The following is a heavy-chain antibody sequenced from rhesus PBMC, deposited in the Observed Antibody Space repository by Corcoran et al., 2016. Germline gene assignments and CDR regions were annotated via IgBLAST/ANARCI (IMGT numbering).Heavy chain of an antibody. V-gene: IGHV4-165*01. J-gene: IGHJ6*01. CDR3: ARAYSNYRWYGLDS. CDR2: ISGRSGST. D-gene: IGHD4-23*01. Sequence: QVQLPESGPGLVKPSDTLCLTCAVSGGSLRGYYCGWLRQPPGPGLDWIGYISGRSGSTDYNPSVKSRVIISIDTAKNKLYLKLSAVTAADTAVYYCARAYSNYRWYGLDSWGQGVVVTVSS. CDR1: GGSLRGYY.